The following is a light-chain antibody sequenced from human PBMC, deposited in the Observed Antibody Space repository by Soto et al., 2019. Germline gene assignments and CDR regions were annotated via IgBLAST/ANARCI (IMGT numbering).Light chain of an antibody. Sequence: DIQLTQSPSSVSASVGDRVTITCRASQGISSWVAWYQQKPGKAPKLLICAASTLQSGVPSRFSGSGSGTEFTLTVSSLQPEDFATYYCQQAHSLPRTFGQGTKVEIK. J-gene: IGKJ1*01. CDR2: AAS. CDR1: QGISSW. V-gene: IGKV1D-12*01. CDR3: QQAHSLPRT.